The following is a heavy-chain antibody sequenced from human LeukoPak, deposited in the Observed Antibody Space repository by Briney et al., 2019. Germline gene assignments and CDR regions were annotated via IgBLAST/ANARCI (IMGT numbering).Heavy chain of an antibody. CDR2: INPSGGST. V-gene: IGHV1-46*03. Sequence: ASVKVSCKASGYTFTSYYMHWVRQAPGQGLEWMGIINPSGGSTSYAQKFQGRVTMTRDTSTSTVYMELSNLRSEDTAVYYCARDIVVGTYFDYWGQGTLVTVSS. J-gene: IGHJ4*02. D-gene: IGHD2-15*01. CDR1: GYTFTSYY. CDR3: ARDIVVGTYFDY.